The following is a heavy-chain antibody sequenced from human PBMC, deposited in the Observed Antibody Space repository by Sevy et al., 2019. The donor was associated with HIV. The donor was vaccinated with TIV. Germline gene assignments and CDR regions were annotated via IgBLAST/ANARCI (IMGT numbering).Heavy chain of an antibody. Sequence: SDTLSLTCTVSGGSISSGSYYWSWIRQPAGKGLEWIGRIYTSGSTNYNPSLKSRVTISVDTSKNQFSLKLSSVTAADTAVYYCARAFSNSSPFLPFDPWGQGTLVTVSS. J-gene: IGHJ5*02. D-gene: IGHD1-1*01. CDR3: ARAFSNSSPFLPFDP. CDR2: IYTSGST. CDR1: GGSISSGSYY. V-gene: IGHV4-61*02.